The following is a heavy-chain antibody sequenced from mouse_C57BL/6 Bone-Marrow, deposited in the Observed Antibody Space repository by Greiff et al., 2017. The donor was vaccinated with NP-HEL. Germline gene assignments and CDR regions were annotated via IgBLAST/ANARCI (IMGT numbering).Heavy chain of an antibody. CDR2: IYPGSGNN. CDR1: GYSFTSYY. V-gene: IGHV1-66*01. D-gene: IGHD1-1*01. J-gene: IGHJ2*01. Sequence: QVQLQQSGPELVKPGASVKISCKASGYSFTSYYIHWVKQRPGQGLEWIGWIYPGSGNNKYNEKFKGKATLTADTSSSTAYMQLSSLTSEDSAVYYCARSAPIYYYGSGDYWGQGTTLTVSS. CDR3: ARSAPIYYYGSGDY.